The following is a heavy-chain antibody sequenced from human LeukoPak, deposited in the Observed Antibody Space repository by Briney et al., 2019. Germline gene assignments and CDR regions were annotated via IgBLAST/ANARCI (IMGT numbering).Heavy chain of an antibody. Sequence: SETLSLTCTVSGDSISSYYWSWIRQPPGKGLEWIGHIYYSGSTNYNPSLKNRLTMSVDTSKNQFSLELSSVTAADTAFYYCARHWFGGSLVFDYWGQGSLVTVSS. V-gene: IGHV4-59*01. CDR3: ARHWFGGSLVFDY. J-gene: IGHJ4*01. CDR2: IYYSGST. CDR1: GDSISSYY. D-gene: IGHD1-26*01.